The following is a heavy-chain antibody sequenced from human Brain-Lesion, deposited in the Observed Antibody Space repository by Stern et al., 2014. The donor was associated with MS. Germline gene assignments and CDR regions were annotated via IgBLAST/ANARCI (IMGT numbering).Heavy chain of an antibody. D-gene: IGHD3-22*01. V-gene: IGHV4-30-4*01. Sequence: QLQLQESGPGLVKPSQTLSLTCNVSGDSISSGDNYWSWIRQSPGKGLEGIGYIYCIGSTFYNPSLKSRVTISVDTSQNQFSLRLSSVTAADTAVYYCARGESSRYYYYFDYWGQGTLVTVSS. CDR2: IYCIGST. J-gene: IGHJ4*02. CDR1: GDSISSGDNY. CDR3: ARGESSRYYYYFDY.